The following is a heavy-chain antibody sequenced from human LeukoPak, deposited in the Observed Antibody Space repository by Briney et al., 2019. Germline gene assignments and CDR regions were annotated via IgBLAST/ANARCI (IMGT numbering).Heavy chain of an antibody. CDR1: GGSFSGYY. CDR3: ARVYYSSSYDYWYFNL. D-gene: IGHD6-13*01. CDR2: INHSGST. J-gene: IGHJ2*01. V-gene: IGHV4-34*01. Sequence: SETLSLTCAVYGGSFSGYYWTWIRQPPGKGLEWIGEINHSGSTNCNPSLESRVTISVDTSKNQFSLKLSSVTAADTAVYYCARVYYSSSYDYWYFNLWGRGTLVTVSS.